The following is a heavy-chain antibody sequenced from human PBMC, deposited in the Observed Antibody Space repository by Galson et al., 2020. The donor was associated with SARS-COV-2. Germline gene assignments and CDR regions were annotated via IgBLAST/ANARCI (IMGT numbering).Heavy chain of an antibody. CDR1: GYTLTELS. Sequence: ASVKVSCKVSGYTLTELSMHWVRQAPGKGLEWMGGFNPEDGETIYAQKFQGRVTMTEDTSTDTAYMELSSLRSEDTAVYYCATGSVFTKGNWFDPWGQGTLVTVSS. J-gene: IGHJ5*02. D-gene: IGHD3-3*01. V-gene: IGHV1-24*01. CDR3: ATGSVFTKGNWFDP. CDR2: FNPEDGET.